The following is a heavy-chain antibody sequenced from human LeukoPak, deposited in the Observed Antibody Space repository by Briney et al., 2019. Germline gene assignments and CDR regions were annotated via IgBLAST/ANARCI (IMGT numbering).Heavy chain of an antibody. CDR3: MRDPRTTKNAFDI. V-gene: IGHV1-2*02. CDR1: GYTFTDYY. CDR2: INPNSGGT. Sequence: GASVKVSCEASGYTFTDYYMHWVRQAPGQGLQWMGWINPNSGGTNYAQKFQGRVTMTRDTSINTAYMDLNWLTSDDTAVYYCMRDPRTTKNAFDIWGQGTMVTVSS. D-gene: IGHD4-11*01. J-gene: IGHJ3*02.